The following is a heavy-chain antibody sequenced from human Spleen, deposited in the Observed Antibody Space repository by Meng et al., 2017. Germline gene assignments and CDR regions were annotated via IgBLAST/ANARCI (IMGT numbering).Heavy chain of an antibody. CDR3: ARDEDISAAGKLFGDY. CDR1: GYNFPDYY. CDR2: IDPKSGDT. D-gene: IGHD6-25*01. V-gene: IGHV1-2*06. Sequence: QGSLVQSGAEVKKPGASVTVSCKPSGYNFPDYYIHWGRQAPGQGLEWMGRIDPKSGDTHYAQKFQARVTMTGDTSISTAYMELSGLRSDDTAMYYCARDEDISAAGKLFGDYWGQGTLVTVSS. J-gene: IGHJ4*02.